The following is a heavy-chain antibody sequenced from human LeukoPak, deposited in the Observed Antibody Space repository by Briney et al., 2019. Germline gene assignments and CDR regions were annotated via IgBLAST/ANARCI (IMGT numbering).Heavy chain of an antibody. J-gene: IGHJ5*02. CDR2: IYYSGST. CDR3: ARDRCSSTSCYGLMLINMPQYNWFDP. CDR1: GGSISSSSYY. D-gene: IGHD2-2*01. V-gene: IGHV4-39*02. Sequence: MTSETLSLTCTVSGGSISSSSYYWGWIRQPPGKGLEWIGSIYYSGSTYYNPSLKSQVSISIDTSKNQFSLRLTSVTAADTAVYYCARDRCSSTSCYGLMLINMPQYNWFDPWGQGTLVTVSS.